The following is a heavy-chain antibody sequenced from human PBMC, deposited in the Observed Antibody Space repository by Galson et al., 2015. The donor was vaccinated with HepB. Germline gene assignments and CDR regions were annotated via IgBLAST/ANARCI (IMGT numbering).Heavy chain of an antibody. J-gene: IGHJ6*02. CDR1: GYTFTSYY. D-gene: IGHD3-22*01. V-gene: IGHV1-46*01. CDR3: ARVGYDSSPLYPRFYYYYGMDV. Sequence: SVKVSCKASGYTFTSYYMHWVRQAPGQGLEWMGIINPSGGSTSYAQKFQGRVTMTRDTSTSTVYMELSSLRSEDTAVYYCARVGYDSSPLYPRFYYYYGMDVWGQGTTVTVSS. CDR2: INPSGGST.